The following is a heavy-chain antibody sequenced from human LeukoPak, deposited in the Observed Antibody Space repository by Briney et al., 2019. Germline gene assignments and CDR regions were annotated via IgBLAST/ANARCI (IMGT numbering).Heavy chain of an antibody. CDR2: ISGSGGST. V-gene: IGHV3-23*01. Sequence: GGSLRLSCAASGFTFSSYAMSWVRQAPGKGLEWVSAISGSGGSTYYADSVKGRFTISRDNSKNTLYLQMNSLRAEDTAVYYCAKAEAVAGTTWYFDYWGQGPLVTVSS. D-gene: IGHD6-19*01. J-gene: IGHJ4*02. CDR3: AKAEAVAGTTWYFDY. CDR1: GFTFSSYA.